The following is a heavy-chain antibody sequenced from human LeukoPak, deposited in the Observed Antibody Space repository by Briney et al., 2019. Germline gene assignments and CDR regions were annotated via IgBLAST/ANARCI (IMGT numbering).Heavy chain of an antibody. J-gene: IGHJ4*02. V-gene: IGHV3-23*01. D-gene: IGHD3-16*02. Sequence: PGGSLRLSCAASGFTFSSYAMSWVRQAPGKGLEWVSAISVSGGSAYYADSVKGRFTISRDNSKNTLYLQMNSLRAEDTAVYYCAKALNYLWGSYRSYYFDYWGQGTLVTVSS. CDR2: ISVSGGSA. CDR3: AKALNYLWGSYRSYYFDY. CDR1: GFTFSSYA.